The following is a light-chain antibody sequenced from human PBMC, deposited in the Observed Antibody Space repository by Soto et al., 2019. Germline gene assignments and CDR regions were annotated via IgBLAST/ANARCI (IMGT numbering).Light chain of an antibody. Sequence: IVLTQSPGPLSLSPGERATLSCRASQSVSSRYLAWYQQNPGQPPRLLIYGTSNRGTGIPDRFSGSGSGTDFHLAISRLEPENCPVYYCQQYANSPPTFGQGTKVEIK. CDR3: QQYANSPPT. CDR2: GTS. V-gene: IGKV3-20*01. CDR1: QSVSSRY. J-gene: IGKJ1*01.